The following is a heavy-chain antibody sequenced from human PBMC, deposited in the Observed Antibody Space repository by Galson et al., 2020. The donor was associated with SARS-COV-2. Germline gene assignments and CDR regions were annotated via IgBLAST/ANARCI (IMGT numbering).Heavy chain of an antibody. CDR3: ARSPGGKYFDF. J-gene: IGHJ4*02. D-gene: IGHD3-16*01. CDR2: IHHNGEA. Sequence: SETLSLTCSVSAYSLSSGYYWGWVRQSPEKGLESFGIIHHNGEAYYNPSLKSRLTMSVDTSRNQFSLRLTSVTAADTAVYYCARSPGGKYFDFGGRGTLVTVSS. V-gene: IGHV4-38-2*02. CDR1: AYSLSSGYY.